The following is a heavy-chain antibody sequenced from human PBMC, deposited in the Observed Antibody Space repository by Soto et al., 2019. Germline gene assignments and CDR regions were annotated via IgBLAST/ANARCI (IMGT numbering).Heavy chain of an antibody. V-gene: IGHV5-51*01. D-gene: IGHD4-4*01. CDR1: GYSFTSYW. Sequence: RGESLKISCKGSGYSFTSYWIGWVRQMPGKGLEWMGIIYPGDSDTRYSPSFQGQVTISAEKSISTAYLQWSSLKASDTAMYYCARNSNYVTEFDYWGPGTLLTVST. CDR2: IYPGDSDT. J-gene: IGHJ4*02. CDR3: ARNSNYVTEFDY.